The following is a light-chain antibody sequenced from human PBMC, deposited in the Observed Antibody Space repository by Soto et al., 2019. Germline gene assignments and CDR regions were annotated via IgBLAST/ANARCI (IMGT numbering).Light chain of an antibody. V-gene: IGKV3D-20*01. CDR1: QSVRSSY. CDR3: QQYDNSAPLS. CDR2: DGS. J-gene: IGKJ4*01. Sequence: EIVLTQSPATLSLSPGDRATLSCGASQSVRSSYVAWYQQKAGLAPRLLIYDGSSRASGIPDRFSGSGSGTDFPLTIRRLEPEDFAVYYCQQYDNSAPLSFGGGTKFEMK.